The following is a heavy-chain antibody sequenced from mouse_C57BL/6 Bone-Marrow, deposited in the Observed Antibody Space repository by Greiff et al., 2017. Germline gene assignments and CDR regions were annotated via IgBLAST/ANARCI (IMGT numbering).Heavy chain of an antibody. CDR1: GFNIKDDY. Sequence: EVMLVESGAELVRPGASVKLSCTASGFNIKDDYMHWVKQMPEQGLEWIGWIDPENGDTEYASKFQGKATITADTSSNTAYLQLSSLTSEDTAVYYCTTYGLSAYWGQGTLVTVSA. V-gene: IGHV14-4*01. D-gene: IGHD1-1*02. CDR3: TTYGLSAY. CDR2: IDPENGDT. J-gene: IGHJ3*01.